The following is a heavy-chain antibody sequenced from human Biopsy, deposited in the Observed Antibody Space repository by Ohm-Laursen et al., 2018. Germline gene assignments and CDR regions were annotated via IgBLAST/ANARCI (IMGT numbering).Heavy chain of an antibody. J-gene: IGHJ4*02. CDR3: ARLGSGDYFPTFFDF. Sequence: SETLSLTCSVSGGSIISYYWSWIRQPPGKGLEWIGEINHSGSTNYNPSLKSRVTVSVDTSKNQFSLKLSSVTAADTAVYYCARLGSGDYFPTFFDFWGQGTLVTVSS. D-gene: IGHD5-12*01. CDR1: GGSIISYY. V-gene: IGHV4-34*01. CDR2: INHSGST.